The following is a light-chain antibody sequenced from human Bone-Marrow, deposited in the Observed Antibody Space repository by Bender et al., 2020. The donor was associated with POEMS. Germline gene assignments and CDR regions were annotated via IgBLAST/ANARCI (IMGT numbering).Light chain of an antibody. V-gene: IGLV1-40*01. Sequence: QSVLTQPPSVSGAPGQMVTISCTGSNSNIGTGFDVHWYQQLPGSAPKLLIYGNTARPSGVPDRFSASKSGPSASLAITGLQAGDEADYYCCSSAGGGTWVFGGGTKLTVL. J-gene: IGLJ3*02. CDR2: GNT. CDR1: NSNIGTGFD. CDR3: CSSAGGGTWV.